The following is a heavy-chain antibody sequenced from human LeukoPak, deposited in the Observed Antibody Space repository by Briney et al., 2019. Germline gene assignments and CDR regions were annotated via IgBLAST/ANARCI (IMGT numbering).Heavy chain of an antibody. CDR3: ARDRVWTVLY. CDR1: GFPFSTYW. J-gene: IGHJ4*02. CDR2: INQDGSEK. Sequence: GSLRLSCAASGFPFSTYWMSWVRPAPGKGLEWVANINQDGSEKYYVDSVKGRFTISRDNAKNSLYLHMNSLGAEDTATYYCARDRVWTVLYWGQGTLVTVSS. V-gene: IGHV3-7*01. D-gene: IGHD6-13*01.